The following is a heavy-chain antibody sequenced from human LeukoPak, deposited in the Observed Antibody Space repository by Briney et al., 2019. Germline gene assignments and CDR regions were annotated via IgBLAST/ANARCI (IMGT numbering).Heavy chain of an antibody. D-gene: IGHD6-19*01. CDR1: GFTFSSYA. CDR3: AKVRWDNSGWYYLDY. Sequence: GGSLRLSCAASGFTFSSYAMHWVRQAPGKGLEWVAVISYDGSNKYYTDSVKGRFIISRDNSKSTLYLQMNSLRAEDTAVYYCAKVRWDNSGWYYLDYWGQGTLVTVSS. CDR2: ISYDGSNK. V-gene: IGHV3-30*04. J-gene: IGHJ4*02.